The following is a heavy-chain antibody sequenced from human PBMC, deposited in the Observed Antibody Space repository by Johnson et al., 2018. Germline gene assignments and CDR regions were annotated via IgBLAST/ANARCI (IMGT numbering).Heavy chain of an antibody. CDR2: ISYDGSNK. Sequence: VQLVESGGGVVQPGRSLRISCAASGFTFSSYGMHWVRQAPGKGLEWVAVISYDGSNKYYADSVKGRFTISRDNAKNSLYLQMNSLRAEDTAVYYCARDSPGGGWPLDAFDIWGQGTMVTVSS. CDR1: GFTFSSYG. D-gene: IGHD6-19*01. CDR3: ARDSPGGGWPLDAFDI. V-gene: IGHV3-30*03. J-gene: IGHJ3*02.